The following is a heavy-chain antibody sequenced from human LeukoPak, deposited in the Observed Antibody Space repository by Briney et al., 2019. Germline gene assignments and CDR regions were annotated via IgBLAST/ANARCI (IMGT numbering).Heavy chain of an antibody. Sequence: GGSLRLSCAASGFSFDDYAMHWVRQAPGKGLEWVSLISRDGGSTYYADSVKGRFTISRDNAKNSLFLEMSSLRADDTAVYFCARDVEGGTFDIWGQGTTVTVSS. CDR3: ARDVEGGTFDI. J-gene: IGHJ3*02. CDR2: ISRDGGST. CDR1: GFSFDDYA. V-gene: IGHV3-43*02. D-gene: IGHD3-16*01.